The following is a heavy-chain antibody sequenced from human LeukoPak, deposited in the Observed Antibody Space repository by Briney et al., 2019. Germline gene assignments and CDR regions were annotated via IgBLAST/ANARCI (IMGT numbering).Heavy chain of an antibody. V-gene: IGHV3-33*01. D-gene: IGHD1-1*01. CDR1: GFTFSNYG. J-gene: IGHJ4*02. CDR2: IGHDGINQ. Sequence: PGRSLTLSCAASGFTFSNYGMHWVRQAPGKGLEWVAVIGHDGINQYYADSVKGRFTFSRDNSKNTLYLQMNSLRAEDTAVYYCARDLRSGCYLDYWGQGALVTVSS. CDR3: ARDLRSGCYLDY.